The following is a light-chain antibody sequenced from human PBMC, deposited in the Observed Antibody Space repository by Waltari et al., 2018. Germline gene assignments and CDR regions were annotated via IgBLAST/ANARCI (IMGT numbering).Light chain of an antibody. CDR1: QSVSNW. Sequence: DIQLTQSPSTLPASFGDRVTITCRASQSVSNWLAWYQQKPGKAPKLLIYRASILESGVPSRFSGSGSGTEFTLTISSLQPEDFATYFCQHYNSYPLTFGGGTKVDI. CDR2: RAS. V-gene: IGKV1-5*03. CDR3: QHYNSYPLT. J-gene: IGKJ4*01.